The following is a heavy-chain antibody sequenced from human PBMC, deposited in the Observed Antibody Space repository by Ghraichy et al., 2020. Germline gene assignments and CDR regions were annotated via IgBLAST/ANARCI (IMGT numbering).Heavy chain of an antibody. CDR1: EFAFSNYA. V-gene: IGHV3-30-3*01. CDR3: ARGGVGSVSHLYHFDD. Sequence: GESLNLSCAASEFAFSNYAMHWVRQAPGRGLEWVALISYDGSNKYYADSVKGRFTISRDNSKNTLSLQMNSLRPEDTAVYYCARGGVGSVSHLYHFDDLGQGTLVSVSS. J-gene: IGHJ4*02. CDR2: ISYDGSNK. D-gene: IGHD1-26*01.